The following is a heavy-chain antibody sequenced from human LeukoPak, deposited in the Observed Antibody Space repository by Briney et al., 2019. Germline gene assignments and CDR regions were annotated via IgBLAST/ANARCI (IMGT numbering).Heavy chain of an antibody. CDR2: IYYSGST. D-gene: IGHD3-3*01. J-gene: IGHJ5*02. V-gene: IGHV4-59*11. Sequence: SETLSLTCTVSGGSISSHYWSWIRQPPGKGLEWIGYIYYSGSTNYNPSLKSRVTISVDTSKNQFSLKLSSVTAADTAVYYCSSVGSHYVFWSGYSSWSDPSGQGTLVTVSS. CDR1: GGSISSHY. CDR3: SSVGSHYVFWSGYSSWSDP.